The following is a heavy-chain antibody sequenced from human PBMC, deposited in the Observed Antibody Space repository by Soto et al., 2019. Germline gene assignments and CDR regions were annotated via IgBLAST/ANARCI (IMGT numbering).Heavy chain of an antibody. V-gene: IGHV5-51*01. CDR2: IYPGDSDT. J-gene: IGHJ4*02. D-gene: IGHD3-22*01. CDR1: GHILSNYW. Sequence: PGESLKISCKGSGHILSNYWIGWVRQMPGKGLEWMGIIYPGDSDTRYSTSFQGQVTITVDKSINTAYLQWSRLKASDTAIYYCARQRLWGTSGYYYFENWGQGTLVTVSS. CDR3: ARQRLWGTSGYYYFEN.